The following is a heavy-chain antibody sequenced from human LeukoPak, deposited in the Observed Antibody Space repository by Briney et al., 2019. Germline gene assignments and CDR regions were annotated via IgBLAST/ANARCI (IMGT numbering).Heavy chain of an antibody. J-gene: IGHJ4*02. Sequence: GASLRLPCAASGFTFNNYAMSWVRQAPGKGLEWVSLIRGSTYYADSVKGRFTISRDNSQNTLYLQMNSLRAEDTALYYCAKDLGGSTDYWGQGTLVTVSS. CDR3: AKDLGGSTDY. CDR1: GFTFNNYA. CDR2: IRGST. V-gene: IGHV3-23*01. D-gene: IGHD5-12*01.